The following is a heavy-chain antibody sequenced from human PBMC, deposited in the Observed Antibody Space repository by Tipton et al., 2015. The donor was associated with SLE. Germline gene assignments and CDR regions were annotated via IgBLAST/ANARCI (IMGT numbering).Heavy chain of an antibody. D-gene: IGHD3-3*01. CDR3: ARLHFIFAGIDV. CDR1: GASFSGYY. J-gene: IGHJ6*04. Sequence: TLSLTCTVSGASFSGYYWSWIRQHPGKGLEWIGYFSDIGRTNYKFSLKSRVTISADTSKNHFSLRLTSVTAADTAVYYCARLHFIFAGIDVWGKGTAVTVSS. CDR2: FSDIGRT. V-gene: IGHV4-59*12.